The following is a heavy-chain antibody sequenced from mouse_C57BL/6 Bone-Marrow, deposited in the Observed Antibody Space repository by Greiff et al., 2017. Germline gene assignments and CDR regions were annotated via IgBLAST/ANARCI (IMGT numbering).Heavy chain of an antibody. CDR1: GFTFSSYA. CDR3: ARVGFAY. J-gene: IGHJ3*01. V-gene: IGHV5-4*01. Sequence: EVHLVESGGGLVKPGGSLKLSCAASGFTFSSYAMSWVRQTPEKRLEWVATISDGGSYTYYPDNVKGRFTISRDNAKNNLYLQMSHLKSEDTAMYYCARVGFAYWGQGTLVTVSA. CDR2: ISDGGSYT.